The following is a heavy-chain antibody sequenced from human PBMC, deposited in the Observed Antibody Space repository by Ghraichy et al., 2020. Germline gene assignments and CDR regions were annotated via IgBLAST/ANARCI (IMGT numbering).Heavy chain of an antibody. D-gene: IGHD1-26*01. CDR2: IRSKANSYAT. CDR3: TRLWDYYYGMDV. J-gene: IGHJ6*02. Sequence: KVSCAASGFTFSGSAMHWVRQASGKGLEWVGRIRSKANSYATAYAASVKGRFTISRDDSKNTAYLQMNSLKTEDTAVYYCTRLWDYYYGMDVWGQGTTVTVSS. CDR1: GFTFSGSA. V-gene: IGHV3-73*01.